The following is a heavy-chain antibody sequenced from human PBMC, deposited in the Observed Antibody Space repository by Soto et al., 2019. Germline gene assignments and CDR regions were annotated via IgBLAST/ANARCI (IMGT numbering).Heavy chain of an antibody. V-gene: IGHV4-59*01. CDR1: GDSISIYY. Sequence: SETLSLTCTVSGDSISIYYWSWIRQPPGKGLEWIGYIYYSANTNYNPSLKSRVTISMDTSKNQFSLKVSSVTAADTAVYYCARGPPTTVAGYWFDPWGQGTLVTVSS. D-gene: IGHD6-19*01. CDR3: ARGPPTTVAGYWFDP. J-gene: IGHJ5*02. CDR2: IYYSANT.